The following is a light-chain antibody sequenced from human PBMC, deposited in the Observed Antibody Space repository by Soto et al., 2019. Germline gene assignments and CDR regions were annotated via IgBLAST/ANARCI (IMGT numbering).Light chain of an antibody. Sequence: EIMMTQSTATLSVSPGERATLTCRARQSVSSSLAWYQQKPGQAPRLLIYGVSTRATGIPARFSGSGSGTEFTLTINILQSEDFAVYYCQQYNNWWTFGQGTKVDI. V-gene: IGKV3-15*01. J-gene: IGKJ1*01. CDR1: QSVSSS. CDR3: QQYNNWWT. CDR2: GVS.